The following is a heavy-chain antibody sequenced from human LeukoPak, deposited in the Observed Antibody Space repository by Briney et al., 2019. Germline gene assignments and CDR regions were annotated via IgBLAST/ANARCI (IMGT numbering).Heavy chain of an antibody. J-gene: IGHJ5*02. CDR1: GYTFTHYG. Sequence: EASVKVSCRASGYTFTHYGISWVRRAPGQGLEWMGWVNTHTGDTDYAQKFQGRVTLTAETSTSIVYMELRSLTSDDTAVYYCARDPRFIAAPGAKNWFDPWGQGTLVTVS. D-gene: IGHD6-13*01. CDR2: VNTHTGDT. CDR3: ARDPRFIAAPGAKNWFDP. V-gene: IGHV1-18*01.